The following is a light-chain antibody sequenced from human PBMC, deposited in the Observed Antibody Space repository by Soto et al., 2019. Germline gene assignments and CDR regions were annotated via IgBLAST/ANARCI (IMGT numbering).Light chain of an antibody. V-gene: IGLV1-47*01. CDR1: ISNIGSNY. CDR2: RNN. J-gene: IGLJ3*02. Sequence: QSVRTQPPSASGTPGQRVTISCSGSISNIGSNYVYWYQQLPGTAPKLLIYRNNQRPSGVPDLFSGSKSGTSASLAISGLRSEDEADYYCATWDDSLSGWVFGGGTQLTVL. CDR3: ATWDDSLSGWV.